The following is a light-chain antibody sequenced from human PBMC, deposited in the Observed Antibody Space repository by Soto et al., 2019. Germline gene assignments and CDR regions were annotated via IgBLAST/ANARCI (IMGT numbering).Light chain of an antibody. V-gene: IGKV1-5*03. Sequence: DIPMTQSPSTLSASVGERVTITCRASQSISAWLAWYQQKPGKAPKLLIYKASNVGSGVPSRFSGSGSGTEFTLTISSLQPDDFATYYCQQYHSYPLTFGQGTRLEIK. CDR1: QSISAW. CDR3: QQYHSYPLT. CDR2: KAS. J-gene: IGKJ5*01.